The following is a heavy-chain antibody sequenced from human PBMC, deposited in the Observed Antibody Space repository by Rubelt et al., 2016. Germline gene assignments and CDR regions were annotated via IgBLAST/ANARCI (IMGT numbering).Heavy chain of an antibody. CDR1: GFTFSSYS. Sequence: QPGGSLRLSCAASGFTFSSYSMNWVRQAPGEGLEWVSAISGSGGSTYYADSVKGRFTISRDNSKNTLYLQMNSLRAEDTAVYYCAKDGPDILTGFDYWGQGTLVTVSS. J-gene: IGHJ4*02. CDR3: AKDGPDILTGFDY. V-gene: IGHV3-23*01. CDR2: ISGSGGST. D-gene: IGHD3-9*01.